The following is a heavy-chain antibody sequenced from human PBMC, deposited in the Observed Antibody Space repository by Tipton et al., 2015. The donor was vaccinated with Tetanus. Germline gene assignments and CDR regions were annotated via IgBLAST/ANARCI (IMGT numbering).Heavy chain of an antibody. V-gene: IGHV3-23*01. J-gene: IGHJ5*02. CDR3: AKGSLTRADT. CDR2: IGGSGRTT. Sequence: SLRLSCAASGFTFGSYFMTWVRQAPGKGLEWVSAIGGSGRTTYYADSVKGRFTISRDNSKNTLYLQMNILRVEDTAVYYCAKGSLTRADTWGQGTLVTVSP. CDR1: GFTFGSYF.